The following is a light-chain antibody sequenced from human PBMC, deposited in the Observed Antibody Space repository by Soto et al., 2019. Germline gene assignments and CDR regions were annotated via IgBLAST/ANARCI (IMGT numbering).Light chain of an antibody. Sequence: AIRMTQSPSSLSASTGDRVTITCRASQVISTYLAWYQQKPGKAPKLLIYATFTLQSGVPSRFSGSGSGTDFTLTINSLQSEDFATYYFQQYYSYPWTFGQGTKVEIK. CDR1: QVISTY. V-gene: IGKV1-8*01. CDR3: QQYYSYPWT. CDR2: ATF. J-gene: IGKJ1*01.